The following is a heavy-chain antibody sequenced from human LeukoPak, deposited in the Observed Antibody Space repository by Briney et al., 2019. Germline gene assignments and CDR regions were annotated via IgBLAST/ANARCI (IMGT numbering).Heavy chain of an antibody. V-gene: IGHV3-23*01. CDR3: AKAYGGYGYFDY. Sequence: PGGSLRLSCAASGFTFSNYAMRWVRQAPGKGLEWVSGISGSGDSTYYADSVKGRFTISRDNSKNTLYLQMNSPRAEDTAVYYCAKAYGGYGYFDYWGQGTLVTVSS. J-gene: IGHJ4*02. CDR1: GFTFSNYA. CDR2: ISGSGDST. D-gene: IGHD5-12*01.